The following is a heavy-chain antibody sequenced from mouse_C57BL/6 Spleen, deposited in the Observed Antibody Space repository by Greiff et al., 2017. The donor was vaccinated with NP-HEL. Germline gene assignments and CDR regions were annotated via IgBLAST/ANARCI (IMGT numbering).Heavy chain of an antibody. D-gene: IGHD1-1*02. CDR3: ARYYGQRRYFDV. V-gene: IGHV5-4*03. J-gene: IGHJ1*03. Sequence: EVKVVESGGGLVKPGGSLKLSCAASVFTFSSYAMSWVRQTPEKRLEWVATISDGGSYTYYPDNVKGRFTISRDNAKNNLYLQMSHLKSEDTAMYYCARYYGQRRYFDVWGTGTTVTVSS. CDR2: ISDGGSYT. CDR1: VFTFSSYA.